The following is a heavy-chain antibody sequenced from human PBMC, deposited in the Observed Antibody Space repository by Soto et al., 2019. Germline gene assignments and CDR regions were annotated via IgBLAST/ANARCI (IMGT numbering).Heavy chain of an antibody. CDR1: GGTFSSYA. Sequence: SVKVSCKASGGTFSSYAISWVRQAPGQGLEWMGGIIPIFGTANYAQKFQGRVTITADESTSTAYMELSSLRSEDTAVYYCARGPISQQLVVFWFDPWGQGTLVTVSS. CDR3: ARGPISQQLVVFWFDP. V-gene: IGHV1-69*13. J-gene: IGHJ5*02. D-gene: IGHD6-13*01. CDR2: IIPIFGTA.